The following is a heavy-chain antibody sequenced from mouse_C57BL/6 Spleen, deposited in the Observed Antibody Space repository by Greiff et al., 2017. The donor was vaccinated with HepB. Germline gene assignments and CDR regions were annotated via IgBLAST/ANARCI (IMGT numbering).Heavy chain of an antibody. J-gene: IGHJ4*01. Sequence: EVQLVESGGGLVKPGGSLKLSCAASGFTFSDYGMHWVRQAPEKGLEWVAYISSGSSTIYYADTVKGRFTISRDNAKNTLFLQMTSLRSEDTAMYYCAREEDYSNYGGAMDYWGQGTSVTVSS. D-gene: IGHD2-5*01. CDR1: GFTFSDYG. CDR3: AREEDYSNYGGAMDY. CDR2: ISSGSSTI. V-gene: IGHV5-17*01.